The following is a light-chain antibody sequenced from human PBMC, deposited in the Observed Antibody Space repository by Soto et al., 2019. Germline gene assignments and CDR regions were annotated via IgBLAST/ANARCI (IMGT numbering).Light chain of an antibody. Sequence: QAVVTQPPSASGTPGQRVTISCSGSSSNIGSNTVNWYQQLPGTAPKLLIYSNNQRPSGVPDRFSGSKSGTSASLAISGLQSDDEADYYCAAWDDSLNAYVFAAGTQLTVL. CDR1: SSNIGSNT. CDR2: SNN. J-gene: IGLJ7*01. V-gene: IGLV1-44*01. CDR3: AAWDDSLNAYV.